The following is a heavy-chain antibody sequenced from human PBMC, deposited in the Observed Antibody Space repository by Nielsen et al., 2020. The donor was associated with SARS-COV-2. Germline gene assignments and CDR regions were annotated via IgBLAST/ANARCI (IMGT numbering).Heavy chain of an antibody. CDR2: INPNSGAT. CDR3: ARGGSIPARPLDY. D-gene: IGHD6-6*01. CDR1: GYTFTGSY. J-gene: IGHJ4*02. Sequence: ASVQVSCMASGYTFTGSYVHSVRQAPGQGLEWMGLINPNSGATNYAQKFQGRVTMTRDTSISTAYMELSRLRSDDTAVYYCARGGSIPARPLDYWGLGTLVTVSS. V-gene: IGHV1-2*06.